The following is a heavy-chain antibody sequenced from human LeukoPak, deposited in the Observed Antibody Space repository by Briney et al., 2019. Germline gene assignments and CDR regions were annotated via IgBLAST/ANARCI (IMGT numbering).Heavy chain of an antibody. Sequence: GGSLRLSCAASGFTLSSYGMHGGRQAPGKGLGWGVGISYDGSNKYYADSMKSRFTISRDNSKNTLYLKMNSLRAEDTAVYYWAKDGQGRHMKEYYYYGMDVWGQGTTVTVSS. CDR1: GFTLSSYG. V-gene: IGHV3-30*18. CDR3: AKDGQGRHMKEYYYYGMDV. D-gene: IGHD2-21*01. J-gene: IGHJ6*02. CDR2: ISYDGSNK.